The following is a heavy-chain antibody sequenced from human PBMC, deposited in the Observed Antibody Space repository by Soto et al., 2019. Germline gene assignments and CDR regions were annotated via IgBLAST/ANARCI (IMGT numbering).Heavy chain of an antibody. Sequence: QVQLVESGGGVVQPGRSLRLSCTASGFTFSSYGMHWVRQAPGKGLEWVSVIWYDGSSKYYADSVNGRFTISRDNSNNNVYLQVNRLRAEDTAVYYCARDRVVYRPDNFDYWGQGTLVTVSS. CDR2: IWYDGSSK. J-gene: IGHJ4*02. V-gene: IGHV3-33*01. D-gene: IGHD2-8*02. CDR1: GFTFSSYG. CDR3: ARDRVVYRPDNFDY.